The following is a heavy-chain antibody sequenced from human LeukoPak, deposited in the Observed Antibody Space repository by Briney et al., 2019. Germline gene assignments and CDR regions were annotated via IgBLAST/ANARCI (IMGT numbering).Heavy chain of an antibody. Sequence: SGTLSLTCAVSGDSISSTNWWNWVRQPPGKGLEWIGEIDHRGNTNYNPSLKSRVSISADKSKNQFSLKLTSVTAADTAVYYCARGYGPGCWGQGILVTVSA. CDR3: ARGYGPGC. D-gene: IGHD4-17*01. V-gene: IGHV4-4*02. CDR1: GDSISSTNW. J-gene: IGHJ4*02. CDR2: IDHRGNT.